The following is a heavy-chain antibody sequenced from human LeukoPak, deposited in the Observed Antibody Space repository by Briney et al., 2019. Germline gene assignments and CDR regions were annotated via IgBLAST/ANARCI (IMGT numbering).Heavy chain of an antibody. CDR1: GFTFSSYS. Sequence: GGSLRLSCAASGFTFSSYSMNWVRQAPGKGLEWVSSISSSSSYIYYADSVKGRFTISRDNAKNSLYLQMNSLRAEDTAVYYCARVEGEEYGQYYFDYWGQGILVTVSS. CDR2: ISSSSSYI. J-gene: IGHJ4*02. V-gene: IGHV3-21*01. D-gene: IGHD3-16*01. CDR3: ARVEGEEYGQYYFDY.